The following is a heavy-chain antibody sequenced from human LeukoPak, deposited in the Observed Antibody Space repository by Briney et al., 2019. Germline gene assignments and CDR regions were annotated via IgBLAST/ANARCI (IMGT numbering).Heavy chain of an antibody. V-gene: IGHV3-74*01. Sequence: GGSLRLSCAASGFTFSSYWMHWVRQAPGKGLVWVSRIDTDGSSTRYADSVKGRFTISRDNAKNTLYLQMNSLRAEDTAVYYCARAPNDYWSGYSASFDYWRQGTLVTVSS. CDR1: GFTFSSYW. CDR3: ARAPNDYWSGYSASFDY. J-gene: IGHJ4*02. D-gene: IGHD3-3*01. CDR2: IDTDGSST.